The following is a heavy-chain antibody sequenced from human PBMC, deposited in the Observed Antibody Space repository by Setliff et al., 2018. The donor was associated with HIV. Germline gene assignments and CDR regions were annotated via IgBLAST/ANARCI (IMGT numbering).Heavy chain of an antibody. D-gene: IGHD3-10*01. V-gene: IGHV4-59*11. CDR1: GGSISSHY. CDR3: ARGLWFGGSYWFDP. J-gene: IGHJ5*02. Sequence: SETLSLTCTVSGVSGGSISSHYWNWIRQPPGKGLEWIGYIYYTGTTKNNPSLKSRVTMSIDTSKNQFSLKLSSVTAADTAVYYCARGLWFGGSYWFDPWGQGNQVTVSS. CDR2: IYYTGTT.